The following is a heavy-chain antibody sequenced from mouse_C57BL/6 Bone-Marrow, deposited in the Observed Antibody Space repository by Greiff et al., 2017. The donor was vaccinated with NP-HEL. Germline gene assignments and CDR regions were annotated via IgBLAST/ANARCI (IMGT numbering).Heavy chain of an antibody. J-gene: IGHJ1*03. CDR1: GYTFTSYW. V-gene: IGHV1-50*01. CDR3: ARGDITTVVALHWYFDV. Sequence: QVQLQQPGAELVKPGASVKLSCKASGYTFTSYWMQWVKQRPGQGLVWIGEIDPSDSYTNYNQKFKGKATLTVDTSASTAYMQLSSLTSEDSAVYYCARGDITTVVALHWYFDVWGTGTTVTVSS. D-gene: IGHD1-1*01. CDR2: IDPSDSYT.